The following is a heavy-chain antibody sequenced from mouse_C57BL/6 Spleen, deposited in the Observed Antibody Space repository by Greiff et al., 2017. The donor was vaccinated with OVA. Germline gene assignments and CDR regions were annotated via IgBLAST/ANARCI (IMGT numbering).Heavy chain of an antibody. Sequence: EVKVVESGGGLVKPGGSLKLSCAASGFTFSSYAMSWVRQTPEKRLEWVATISDGGSYTYSPDTVKGRFTISRDNAKNNMYLQMSHLKSEDTAMYYCARDVKDYGSSDHLYYAMDYWGQGTSVTVSS. CDR2: ISDGGSYT. J-gene: IGHJ4*01. V-gene: IGHV5-4*01. CDR3: ARDVKDYGSSDHLYYAMDY. D-gene: IGHD1-1*01. CDR1: GFTFSSYA.